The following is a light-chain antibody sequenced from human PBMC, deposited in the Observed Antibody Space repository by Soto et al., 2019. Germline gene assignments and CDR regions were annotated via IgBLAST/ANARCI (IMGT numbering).Light chain of an antibody. CDR3: QQYNNWPLT. J-gene: IGKJ4*01. Sequence: EIVMTQSPATLSVSPGERATLSCRASHSVSSNLAWYQQKPGQAPRLLIYGASTRATGIPARFSGSVSGTEFTLTISSLQSEDFAVYYCQQYNNWPLTFGGGTKVDI. CDR2: GAS. V-gene: IGKV3-15*01. CDR1: HSVSSN.